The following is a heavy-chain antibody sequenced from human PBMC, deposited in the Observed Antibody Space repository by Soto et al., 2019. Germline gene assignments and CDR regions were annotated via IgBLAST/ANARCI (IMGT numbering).Heavy chain of an antibody. J-gene: IGHJ6*02. CDR2: ISYDSDTI. CDR3: ARLYYDYV. V-gene: IGHV3-48*02. D-gene: IGHD3-3*01. CDR1: GFTFGTYS. Sequence: GGSLRLSCAGSGFTFGTYSMNWVRQAAGKGLEWIAYISYDSDTIQYADSVKGRFTISRDNAKNSLYLQMNSLGDEDTAVYYCARLYYDYVWGQGTTVTVSS.